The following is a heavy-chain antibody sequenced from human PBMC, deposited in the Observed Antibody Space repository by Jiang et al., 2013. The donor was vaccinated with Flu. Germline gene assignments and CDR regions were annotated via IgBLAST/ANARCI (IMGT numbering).Heavy chain of an antibody. Sequence: KVSCKASGGTFSSYAISWVRQAPRTKGVEWMGGIIPIFGTANYAQKFQGRVTITADESTSTAYMELSSLRSEDTAVYYCARRIAVGGPNAGDWFDPWGQGTLVTVSS. CDR2: IIPIFGTA. CDR3: ARRIAVGGPNAGDWFDP. D-gene: IGHD6-19*01. V-gene: IGHV1-69*01. CDR1: GGTFSSYA. J-gene: IGHJ5*02.